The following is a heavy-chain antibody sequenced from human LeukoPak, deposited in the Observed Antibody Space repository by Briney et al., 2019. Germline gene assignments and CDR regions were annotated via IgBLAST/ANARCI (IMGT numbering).Heavy chain of an antibody. CDR3: AAGLTRAAY. CDR1: EFPLSSYW. J-gene: IGHJ4*02. Sequence: GGSLRLSCAASEFPLSSYWMNWVRQAPGKGLEWVANIKQDGSEKHYVDSVKGRFTISRDNAKNSFYLQMNSLRAEDTAVFYCAAGLTRAAYWGRGTLVTVSS. D-gene: IGHD2-15*01. V-gene: IGHV3-7*01. CDR2: IKQDGSEK.